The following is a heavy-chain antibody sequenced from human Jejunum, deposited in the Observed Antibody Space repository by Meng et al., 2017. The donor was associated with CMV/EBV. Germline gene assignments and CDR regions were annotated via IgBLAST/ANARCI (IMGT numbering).Heavy chain of an antibody. CDR1: YG. D-gene: IGHD2-2*01. CDR3: ARDRGRRIYCSSTSCYGMDV. Sequence: YGISWVRQAPGQGLEWMGWISAKNGKTNYAQKFQGRDNMTTDSPTSTAYMELRGLRSDDTAVYYCARDRGRRIYCSSTSCYGMDVLGQGTTVTVSS. V-gene: IGHV1-18*01. CDR2: ISAKNGKT. J-gene: IGHJ6*02.